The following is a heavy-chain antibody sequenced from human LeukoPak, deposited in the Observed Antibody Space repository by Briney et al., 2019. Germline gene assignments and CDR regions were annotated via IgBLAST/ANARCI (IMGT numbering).Heavy chain of an antibody. V-gene: IGHV3-30*02. J-gene: IGHJ4*02. D-gene: IGHD6-19*01. CDR3: AREGVAVDY. Sequence: GGSLRLSCAASGFTFSSYGIHWVRQAPVKGLEWVAFIRYDGSDKYFADIVKGRFTISRDNSKNTLYLQMNSLRAEDTAVYYCAREGVAVDYWGQGTLVTVSS. CDR2: IRYDGSDK. CDR1: GFTFSSYG.